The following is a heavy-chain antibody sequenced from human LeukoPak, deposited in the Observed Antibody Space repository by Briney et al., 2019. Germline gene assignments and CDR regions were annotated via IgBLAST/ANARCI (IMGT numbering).Heavy chain of an antibody. J-gene: IGHJ4*03. Sequence: PSQTLSLTCADPGGSISSGGYSWSWIRQPPRKGLEWIGFIYHIGSTYYNPSLKSRVTISVDRSKNQFSLKLSSVTAADTAVYYCARVRIRGGYCSSTSCYFDYSGQGNLFTVSS. CDR1: GGSISSGGYS. V-gene: IGHV4-30-2*01. D-gene: IGHD2-2*01. CDR2: IYHIGST. CDR3: ARVRIRGGYCSSTSCYFDY.